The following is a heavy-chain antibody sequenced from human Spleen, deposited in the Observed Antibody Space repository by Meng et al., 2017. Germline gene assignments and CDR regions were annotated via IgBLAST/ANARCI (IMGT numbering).Heavy chain of an antibody. CDR3: ARTLNWFDP. CDR1: GGSISLSC. Sequence: HVQLKASGPGLVKPSETLSLTVSVSGGSISLSCRCGILQPAGKGLGWIGRIYSSGSTNYNSSLKSRVTMSVDTSKNQFSLKLSSVAAADTAVYYCARTLNWFDPWGQGTLVTVSS. D-gene: IGHD2/OR15-2a*01. CDR2: IYSSGST. V-gene: IGHV4-4*07. J-gene: IGHJ5*02.